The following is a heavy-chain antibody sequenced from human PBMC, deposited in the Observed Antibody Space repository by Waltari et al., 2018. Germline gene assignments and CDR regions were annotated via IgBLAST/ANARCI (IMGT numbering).Heavy chain of an antibody. J-gene: IGHJ4*02. CDR2: IYYSGST. V-gene: IGHV4-39*01. D-gene: IGHD6-13*01. CDR1: GGSISSSSYY. Sequence: QLQLQESGPGLVKPSETLSLTCTVSGGSISSSSYYWGWIRQPPGKGLEWIGSIYYSGSTYYNPSLKRRVTLSVDTSKNQFSLKLSSVTAADTAVYYCARPYSSSWFLFDYWGQGTLVTVSS. CDR3: ARPYSSSWFLFDY.